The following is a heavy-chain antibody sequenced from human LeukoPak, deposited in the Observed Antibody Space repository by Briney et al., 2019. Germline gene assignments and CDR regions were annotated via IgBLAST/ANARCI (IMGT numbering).Heavy chain of an antibody. CDR2: ISAYNGHT. D-gene: IGHD5-18*01. CDR1: GYTFTNYG. Sequence: GASVKVSCKASGYTFTNYGISWVRQAPGQGPEWMGWISAYNGHTNYAQKLQGRVTMTTDTSTSTAYMELRSLRSDDTAVYYCARGYSYGSDYYYGMDVWGQGTTVTVSS. CDR3: ARGYSYGSDYYYGMDV. J-gene: IGHJ6*02. V-gene: IGHV1-18*01.